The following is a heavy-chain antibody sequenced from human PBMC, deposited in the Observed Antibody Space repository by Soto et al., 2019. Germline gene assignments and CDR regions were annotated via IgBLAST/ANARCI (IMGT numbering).Heavy chain of an antibody. CDR2: IIPIFGTA. D-gene: IGHD6-13*01. V-gene: IGHV1-69*01. CDR1: GGTFSSYA. Sequence: QVQLVQSGAEVKKPGSSVKVSCKASGGTFSSYAISWVRQAPGQGLEWMGGIIPIFGTANYAQKFQGRVTITADESTSTAYVELSSLRSEDTAVYYCARDSSSWPKRYYYYYGMDVWGQGTTVTVSS. CDR3: ARDSSSWPKRYYYYYGMDV. J-gene: IGHJ6*02.